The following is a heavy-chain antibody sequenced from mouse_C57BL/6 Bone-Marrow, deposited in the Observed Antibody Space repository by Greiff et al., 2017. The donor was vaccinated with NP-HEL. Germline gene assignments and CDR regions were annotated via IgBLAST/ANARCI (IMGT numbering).Heavy chain of an antibody. J-gene: IGHJ4*01. CDR1: GYTFTSYW. Sequence: VQLQQSGAELVKPGASVKLSCKASGYTFTSYWMHWVKQRPGQGLEWIGMIHPNSGSTNYNEKFKSKATLTVDKSSSTAYMQLSSLTSEDSAVYYCARDGGIGDVHYYAMDYWGQGTSVTVSS. CDR3: ARDGGIGDVHYYAMDY. V-gene: IGHV1-64*01. D-gene: IGHD2-14*01. CDR2: IHPNSGST.